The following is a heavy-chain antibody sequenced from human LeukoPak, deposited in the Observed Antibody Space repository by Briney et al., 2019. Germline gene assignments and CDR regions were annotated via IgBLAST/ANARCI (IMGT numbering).Heavy chain of an antibody. CDR2: IDSNSGGT. CDR3: AREMNYDDYRTSDY. J-gene: IGHJ4*02. V-gene: IGHV1-2*02. CDR1: GYTFSGYY. D-gene: IGHD4-17*01. Sequence: ASVKVSCKASGYTFSGYYMHWVRRAPGQGFEWMGRIDSNSGGTNYAQNFQGRVTTTRDTSISTVYMELISLRSDDTAVYYCAREMNYDDYRTSDYWGQGTLVTVSS.